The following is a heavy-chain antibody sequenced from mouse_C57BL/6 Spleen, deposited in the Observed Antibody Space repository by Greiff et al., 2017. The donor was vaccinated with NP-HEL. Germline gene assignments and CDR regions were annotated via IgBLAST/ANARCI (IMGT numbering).Heavy chain of an antibody. CDR2: INPSSGYT. V-gene: IGHV1-7*01. CDR1: GYTFTSYW. Sequence: QVQLQQSGAELVRPGTSVKVSCKASGYTFTSYWMHWVKQRPGQGLEWIGYINPSSGYTKYNQKFKDKATLTADKSSSTAYMQLSSLTYEDSAVYYCARGVYYGSSRDAMDYWGQGTSVTVSS. D-gene: IGHD1-1*01. J-gene: IGHJ4*01. CDR3: ARGVYYGSSRDAMDY.